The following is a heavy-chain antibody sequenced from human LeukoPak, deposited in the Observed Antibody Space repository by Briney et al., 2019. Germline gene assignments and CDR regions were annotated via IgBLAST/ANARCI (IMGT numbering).Heavy chain of an antibody. V-gene: IGHV4-39*01. CDR3: ARPHSYSSYAFDL. CDR2: IYYTGTT. D-gene: IGHD6-6*01. Sequence: SETLSLTFTVSGGSIGSSSYYWGWIRQPPGKGLEWIGNIYYTGTTSYNPSLTSRVAISVDRSKNQFSLKLSSVTAADTAVYYCARPHSYSSYAFDLWGQGTLVTVSS. J-gene: IGHJ3*01. CDR1: GGSIGSSSYY.